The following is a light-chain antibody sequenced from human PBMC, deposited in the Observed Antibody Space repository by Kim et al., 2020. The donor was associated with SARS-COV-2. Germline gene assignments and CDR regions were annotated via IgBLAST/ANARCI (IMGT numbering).Light chain of an antibody. CDR2: DAS. V-gene: IGKV3-11*01. J-gene: IGKJ2*01. CDR1: QTVSRY. CDR3: QQRSASYT. Sequence: PSLSPGESATLSCRASQTVSRYLAWYQQKPGQAPRLLIYDASKRATGIPARFSGSGSGTDFTLTISSLEPEDFAIYYCQQRSASYTFGQGTKLEI.